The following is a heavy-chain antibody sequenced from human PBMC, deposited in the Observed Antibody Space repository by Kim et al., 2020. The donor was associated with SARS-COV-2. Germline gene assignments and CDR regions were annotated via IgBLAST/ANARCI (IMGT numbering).Heavy chain of an antibody. V-gene: IGHV3-48*03. CDR1: GFTFSSYE. D-gene: IGHD3-10*01. J-gene: IGHJ6*02. Sequence: GGSLRLSCAASGFTFSSYEMNWVRQAPGKGLEWVSYISSSGSTIYYADSVKGRFTISRDNAKNSLYLQMNSLRAEDTAVYYCASITMVRGVTTYYYYYYGMDVWGQGTTVTVSS. CDR3: ASITMVRGVTTYYYYYYGMDV. CDR2: ISSSGSTI.